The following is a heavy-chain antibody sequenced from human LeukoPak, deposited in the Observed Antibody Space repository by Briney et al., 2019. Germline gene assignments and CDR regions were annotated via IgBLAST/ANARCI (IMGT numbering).Heavy chain of an antibody. J-gene: IGHJ6*03. CDR1: GFTFSSYG. V-gene: IGHV3-20*04. Sequence: PGGSLRLSCVASGFTFSSYGMSWVRQAPGKGLEWVSGINWNGGSTGYADSVKGRFTISRDNAKNSLYLQMNSLRAEDTALYYCARSAAAGPHYYYYYMDVWGKGTTVTVSS. CDR2: INWNGGST. CDR3: ARSAAAGPHYYYYYMDV. D-gene: IGHD6-13*01.